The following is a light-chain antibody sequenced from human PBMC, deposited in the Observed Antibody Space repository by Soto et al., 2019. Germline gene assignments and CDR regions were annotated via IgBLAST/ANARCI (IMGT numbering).Light chain of an antibody. CDR1: QGISSA. CDR2: DAS. CDR3: QQFNNFPIT. Sequence: AIQLTQSPSSLSASVGDRVTITCRASQGISSALAWYQQEPGKAPKLLIYDASSLESGVPSRFSGSGYGTDFTLTISSLQPEDFATYYCQQFNNFPITFGQGTRLEIK. J-gene: IGKJ5*01. V-gene: IGKV1D-13*01.